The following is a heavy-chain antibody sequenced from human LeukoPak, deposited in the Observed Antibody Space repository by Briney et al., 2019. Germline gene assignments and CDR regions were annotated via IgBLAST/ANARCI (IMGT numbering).Heavy chain of an antibody. J-gene: IGHJ4*02. V-gene: IGHV3-23*01. CDR3: AKAHQTYYYDSSGYSGSDY. D-gene: IGHD3-22*01. Sequence: GGSLRLSCAASGFTFSSYGMNWVRQAPGKGLEWVSVITTTGGDTKYADSVKGRFTISRDNSKNTVYLQMNSLRAEDTAVYYCAKAHQTYYYDSSGYSGSDYWGQGTLVTVSS. CDR1: GFTFSSYG. CDR2: ITTTGGDT.